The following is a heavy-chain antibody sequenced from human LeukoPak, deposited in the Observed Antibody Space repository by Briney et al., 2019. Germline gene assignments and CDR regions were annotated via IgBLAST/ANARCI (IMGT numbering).Heavy chain of an antibody. CDR1: GGSISSSSYY. CDR3: ARRLGADPTIIDY. V-gene: IGHV4-39*01. J-gene: IGHJ4*02. Sequence: PSETLSLTCAVSGGSISSSSYYWGWIRQPPGKGLEWIGSIYYSGSTYYNPSLKSRVTISVDTSKNQFSLKLSSVTAADTAVYYCARRLGADPTIIDYWGQGTLVTVSS. CDR2: IYYSGST. D-gene: IGHD5-24*01.